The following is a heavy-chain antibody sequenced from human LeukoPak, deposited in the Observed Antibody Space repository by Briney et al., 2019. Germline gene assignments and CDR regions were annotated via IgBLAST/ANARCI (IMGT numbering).Heavy chain of an antibody. CDR1: GYTFTSYY. V-gene: IGHV1-46*01. Sequence: ASVKVSCKASGYTFTSYYMHWARQAPGQGLEWMGIINPSGGSTSYAQKFQGRVTMTRDMSTSTVYMELSSLRSEDTAVYYCARDGSSSWYVGFQKPFDYWGQGTLVTVSS. CDR2: INPSGGST. J-gene: IGHJ4*02. CDR3: ARDGSSSWYVGFQKPFDY. D-gene: IGHD6-13*01.